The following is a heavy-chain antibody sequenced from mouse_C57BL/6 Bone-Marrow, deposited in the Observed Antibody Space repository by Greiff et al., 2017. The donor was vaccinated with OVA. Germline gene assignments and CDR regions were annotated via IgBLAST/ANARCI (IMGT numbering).Heavy chain of an antibody. CDR2: IRSKSNNYAT. V-gene: IGHV10-1*01. J-gene: IGHJ3*01. Sequence: EVKLMESGGGLVQPKGSLKLSCAASGFSFTTYAMNWVRQAPGKGLEWVARIRSKSNNYATYYADSVKDRFTISRDDSESMLYLQMNNLKTEDAAMYYCVGVYDYDVWFAYWGQGTLVTVSA. CDR3: VGVYDYDVWFAY. D-gene: IGHD2-4*01. CDR1: GFSFTTYA.